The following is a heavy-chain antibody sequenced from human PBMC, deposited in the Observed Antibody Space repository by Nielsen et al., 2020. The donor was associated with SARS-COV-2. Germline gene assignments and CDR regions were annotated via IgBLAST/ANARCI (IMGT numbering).Heavy chain of an antibody. CDR3: ARSRFGNTIFGVVIHDAFDI. CDR2: IYYSGST. CDR1: GGSISSYY. J-gene: IGHJ3*02. D-gene: IGHD3-3*01. Sequence: SETLSLTCTVSGGSISSYYWTWIRQPPGKGLEWIGYIYYSGSTNYNPSLKSRVTISVDTSKNQFSLKLSSVTAADTAVYYRARSRFGNTIFGVVIHDAFDIWGQGTMVTVSS. V-gene: IGHV4-59*08.